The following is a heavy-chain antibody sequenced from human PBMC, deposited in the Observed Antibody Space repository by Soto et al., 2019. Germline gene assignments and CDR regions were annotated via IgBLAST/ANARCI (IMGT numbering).Heavy chain of an antibody. CDR2: IYYSGST. CDR3: ARVRVFWSGYPRYYFDY. Sequence: SETLSLTCTVSGGSVSSGSYYWSWIRQPPGKGLEWIGYIYYSGSTNYNPSLKSRVTISVDTSKNQFSLKLSSVSAADTAVFYCARVRVFWSGYPRYYFDYWGQGTLVTVSS. V-gene: IGHV4-61*01. CDR1: GGSVSSGSYY. D-gene: IGHD3-3*01. J-gene: IGHJ4*02.